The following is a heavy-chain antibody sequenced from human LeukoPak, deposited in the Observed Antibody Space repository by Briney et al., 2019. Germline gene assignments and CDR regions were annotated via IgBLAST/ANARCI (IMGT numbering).Heavy chain of an antibody. J-gene: IGHJ1*01. Sequence: SQTLSLTCTVSGGSISSGDYYWSWIRQPPGKGLEWIGYIYYSGSTYYNPSLKSRVTISVDTSKNQFSLKLSSVTAADTAVYYCASGNRRDGYTYEYFQHWGQGTLVTVSS. V-gene: IGHV4-30-4*01. D-gene: IGHD5-24*01. CDR3: ASGNRRDGYTYEYFQH. CDR2: IYYSGST. CDR1: GGSISSGDYY.